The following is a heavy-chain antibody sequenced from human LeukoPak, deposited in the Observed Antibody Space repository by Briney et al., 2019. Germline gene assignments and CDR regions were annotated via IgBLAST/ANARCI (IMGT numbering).Heavy chain of an antibody. D-gene: IGHD3-10*01. J-gene: IGHJ3*02. CDR1: GGTFSSYA. Sequence: SVKVSCKASGGTFSSYAISWVRQAPGQGLEWMGGIIPIFGTANYAQKFQGRVTITADESTSTAYMELSSLRSEDTDVYYCAAMVRGHSDAFDIWGQGTMVPVSS. V-gene: IGHV1-69*13. CDR3: AAMVRGHSDAFDI. CDR2: IIPIFGTA.